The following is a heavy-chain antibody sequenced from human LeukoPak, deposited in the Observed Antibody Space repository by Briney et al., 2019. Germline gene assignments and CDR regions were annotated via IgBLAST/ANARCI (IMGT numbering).Heavy chain of an antibody. CDR1: VYIFTGYY. CDR3: ARAYYYYMDV. Sequence: ASVKVSCKASVYIFTGYYMHWVRQAPGQGLEWMGWINPNSGDTNYAQKFQGRVTMTRDTSISTVYLELSRLRSDDTAVYYCARAYYYYMDVWGKGTTVTVSS. J-gene: IGHJ6*03. CDR2: INPNSGDT. V-gene: IGHV1-2*02.